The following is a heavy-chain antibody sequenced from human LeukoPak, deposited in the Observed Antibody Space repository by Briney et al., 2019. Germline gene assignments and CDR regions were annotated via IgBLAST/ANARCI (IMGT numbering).Heavy chain of an antibody. CDR1: GFTFSNYW. J-gene: IGHJ1*01. Sequence: GGSLRLSCEGSGFTFSNYWMGWVRQAPGKGLQWVANIKTDGGEKYYVDSVKGRFTISRDNAKNSLYLQMNSLRAEDTAVYYCATYSSLNRREFQYWGQGTLLTVSS. CDR2: IKTDGGEK. D-gene: IGHD3-22*01. V-gene: IGHV3-7*01. CDR3: ATYSSLNRREFQY.